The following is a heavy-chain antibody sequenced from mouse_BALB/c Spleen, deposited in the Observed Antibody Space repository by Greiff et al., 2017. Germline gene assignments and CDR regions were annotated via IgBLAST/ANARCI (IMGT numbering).Heavy chain of an antibody. CDR2: INPSNGRT. J-gene: IGHJ4*01. D-gene: IGHD1-1*01. Sequence: VQLQQSGAELVKPGASVKLSCKASGYTFTSYWMHWVKQRPGQGLEWIGEINPSNGRTNYNEKFKSKATLTVDKSSSTAYMQLSSLTSEDSAVYYCARSNYDYAMDYWGQGTSVTVSS. CDR3: ARSNYDYAMDY. CDR1: GYTFTSYW. V-gene: IGHV1S81*02.